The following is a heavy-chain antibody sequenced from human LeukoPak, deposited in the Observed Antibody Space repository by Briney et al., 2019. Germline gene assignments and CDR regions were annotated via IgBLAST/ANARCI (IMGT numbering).Heavy chain of an antibody. D-gene: IGHD6-19*01. Sequence: PGGSLRLSCAASGFTFSSYGMHWVRQAPGKGLEWVAFIRYDGSNKYYADSVKGRFTISRDNSKNTLYLQMNSLRAEDTAVYYCAKTPVPYSSGWYVLDYWGQGTLVTVSS. CDR2: IRYDGSNK. J-gene: IGHJ4*02. CDR3: AKTPVPYSSGWYVLDY. CDR1: GFTFSSYG. V-gene: IGHV3-30*02.